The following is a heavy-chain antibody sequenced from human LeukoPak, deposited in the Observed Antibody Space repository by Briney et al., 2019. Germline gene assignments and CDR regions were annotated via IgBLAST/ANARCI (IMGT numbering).Heavy chain of an antibody. D-gene: IGHD6-13*01. V-gene: IGHV3-23*01. CDR1: GFTFSNYA. Sequence: PGGSLRLSCAASGFTFSNYAMSWVRQAPGKGLEWGSAIINSGGNTYYADSVKGRFTISRDNSKNTMHLQMNSLRAEDTAVYYCAKDYSSNWGYMDVWGKGTTVTVSS. CDR3: AKDYSSNWGYMDV. J-gene: IGHJ6*03. CDR2: IINSGGNT.